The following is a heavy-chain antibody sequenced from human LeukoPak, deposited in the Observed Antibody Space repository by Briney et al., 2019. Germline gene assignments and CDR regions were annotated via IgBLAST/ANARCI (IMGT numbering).Heavy chain of an antibody. CDR1: GDSISSYY. D-gene: IGHD3-3*01. CDR2: IYYSGST. V-gene: IGHV4-59*01. Sequence: SETLSLTCTIYGDSISSYYWSWIRQPPGKGLEWIGHIYYSGSTNYNPSLKSRVTISVDTSKNQFSLKLSSVTAADTAVYYCARVDTTIFGVVITPGAFDIWGQGTMVTVSS. J-gene: IGHJ3*02. CDR3: ARVDTTIFGVVITPGAFDI.